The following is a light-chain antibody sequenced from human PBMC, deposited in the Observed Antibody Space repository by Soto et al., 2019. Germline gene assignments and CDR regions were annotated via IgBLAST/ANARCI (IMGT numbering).Light chain of an antibody. V-gene: IGKV2-28*01. CDR1: QSPLHSNGKIF. Sequence: DIVMPQSPLSLPVTPGEPASISCRSSQSPLHSNGKIFLSWYLQKPGQSPQVFIYLASNRASGVPDRLSVSGSGTEFTLKISRVEAGDVVMDYGVQGLQTPYSVGQGTKLDIK. J-gene: IGKJ2*01. CDR3: VQGLQTPYS. CDR2: LAS.